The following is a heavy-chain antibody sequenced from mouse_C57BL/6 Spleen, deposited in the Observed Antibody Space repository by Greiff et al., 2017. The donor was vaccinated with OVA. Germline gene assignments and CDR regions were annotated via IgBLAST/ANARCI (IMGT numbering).Heavy chain of an antibody. V-gene: IGHV1-26*01. CDR2: INPNNGGT. CDR3: ARSRWLFDY. CDR1: GYTFTDYY. J-gene: IGHJ2*01. Sequence: EVQLQQSGPELVKPGASVKISCKASGYTFTDYYMNWVKQSHGKSLEWIGDINPNNGGTSYNQKFKGKATLTVDKSSSTAYMELRSLTSEDSAVYYCARSRWLFDYWGQGTTLTVSS. D-gene: IGHD2-3*01.